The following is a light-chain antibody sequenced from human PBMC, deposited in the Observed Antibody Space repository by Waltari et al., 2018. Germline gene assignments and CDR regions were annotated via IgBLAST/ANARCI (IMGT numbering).Light chain of an antibody. V-gene: IGLV2-23*02. CDR2: EVY. Sequence: ALTQPASVSGSLGQSNTIPCPGTISDVGTEDLLPWYQQHPGRAPKLMIHEVYKRPSGISSRFSASKSGATASLTISGLRAEDEADYYCCSYGGPSTPYVFGTGTKVTVL. J-gene: IGLJ1*01. CDR1: ISDVGTEDL. CDR3: CSYGGPSTPYV.